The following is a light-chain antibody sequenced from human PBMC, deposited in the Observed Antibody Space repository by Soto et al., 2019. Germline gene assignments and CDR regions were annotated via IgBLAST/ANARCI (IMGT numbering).Light chain of an antibody. Sequence: QSALTQPASVSGSPGQSITISCTGTSSVVGSYNLVSWYQQHPGKAPKVMIYEVSKRPSGVPNRFSGSKSGNTASLTISGLQAEDEADYYCCSYAGSRTYVFGTGTKVTVL. V-gene: IGLV2-23*02. J-gene: IGLJ1*01. CDR1: SSVVGSYNL. CDR2: EVS. CDR3: CSYAGSRTYV.